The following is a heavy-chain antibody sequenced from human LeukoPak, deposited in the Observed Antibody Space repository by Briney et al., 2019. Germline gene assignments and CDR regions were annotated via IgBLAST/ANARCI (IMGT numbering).Heavy chain of an antibody. J-gene: IGHJ4*02. Sequence: GGSLRLSCVASGLPIAVFAMHWVRQAPGEGLEWVSLISGDGVSTFYTDSVRGRFSISRDNTKNSLYLEMNSLRTEDTAMYYCAKESGRFDYWGQGTLVAVSS. CDR2: ISGDGVST. CDR1: GLPIAVFA. CDR3: AKESGRFDY. V-gene: IGHV3-43*02.